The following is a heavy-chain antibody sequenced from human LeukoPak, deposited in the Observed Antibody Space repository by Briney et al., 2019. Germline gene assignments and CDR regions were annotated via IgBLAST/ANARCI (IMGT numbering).Heavy chain of an antibody. J-gene: IGHJ4*02. D-gene: IGHD1-26*01. CDR3: ASGPWELDF. Sequence: SETLSFTCTVSGGSITNHDRAWIRQPPGKGLEWIGYMSGTGSGSTHYSPSLESRVTISVDTSKNQFSLKLNSVVAADTAVYYCASGPWELDFWGQGILVTASS. CDR2: MSGTGSGST. CDR1: GGSITNHD. V-gene: IGHV4-59*08.